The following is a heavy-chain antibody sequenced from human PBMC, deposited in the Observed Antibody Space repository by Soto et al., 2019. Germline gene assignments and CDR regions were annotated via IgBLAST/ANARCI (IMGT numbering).Heavy chain of an antibody. CDR2: ISWDGGST. CDR3: AKGAAAMGMIDY. J-gene: IGHJ4*02. Sequence: VQLVESGGVVVQPGGSLRLSCAASGFTFDDYTMHWVRQAPGKGLEWVSLISWDGGSTYYADSVKGRFTISRDNSKDSLYLQMNSLRTEDTALYYCAKGAAAMGMIDYCGQGTLVTVSS. V-gene: IGHV3-43*01. CDR1: GFTFDDYT. D-gene: IGHD6-13*01.